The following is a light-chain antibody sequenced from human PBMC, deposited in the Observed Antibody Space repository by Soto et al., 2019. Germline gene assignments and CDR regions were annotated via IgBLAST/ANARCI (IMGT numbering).Light chain of an antibody. V-gene: IGLV2-8*01. CDR1: SSDVGGYNY. Sequence: QSVLTQPPSASGSPGQSFTISCTGTSSDVGGYNYVSWYQQHPGKAPKLMIYEVSKRPSGVPDRFSGSKSGNTASLTVSELQAEDEADYYGSSYAGSNDLGVFGTGTKVTVL. CDR2: EVS. CDR3: SSYAGSNDLGV. J-gene: IGLJ1*01.